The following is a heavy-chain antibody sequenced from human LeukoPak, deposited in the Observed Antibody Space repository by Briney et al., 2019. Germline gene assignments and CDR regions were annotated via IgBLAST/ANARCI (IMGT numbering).Heavy chain of an antibody. J-gene: IGHJ1*01. CDR3: AKDPRQQLVLGYFQH. D-gene: IGHD6-13*01. V-gene: IGHV3-48*01. CDR2: INLNSRTI. Sequence: GGSLRLSCAASGFTFSTYGMNWVRQAPGKGVEWVSYINLNSRTIDYADSVRGRFTISRDNARSSLYLQMNSLRVEDTAVYYCAKDPRQQLVLGYFQHWGQGTLVTVSS. CDR1: GFTFSTYG.